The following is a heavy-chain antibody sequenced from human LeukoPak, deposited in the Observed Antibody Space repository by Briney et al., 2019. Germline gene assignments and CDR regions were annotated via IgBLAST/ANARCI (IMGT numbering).Heavy chain of an antibody. D-gene: IGHD3-9*01. J-gene: IGHJ4*02. CDR2: IYYSGST. Sequence: PSETLSLTCTVSGGSISSYYWSWIRQPPGKGLEWIGYIYYSGSTNYNPSLKSRVPISVDTSKNQFSLKLSSVTAADTAVYYCARLDDILTGIDYWGQGTLVTVSS. CDR3: ARLDDILTGIDY. V-gene: IGHV4-59*01. CDR1: GGSISSYY.